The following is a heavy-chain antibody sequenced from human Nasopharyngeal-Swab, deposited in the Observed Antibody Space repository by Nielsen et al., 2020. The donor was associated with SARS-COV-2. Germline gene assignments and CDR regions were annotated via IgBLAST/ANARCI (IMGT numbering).Heavy chain of an antibody. Sequence: VRQAPGQGLEWMGGIIPIFGTANYAQKFQGRVTITADESTSTAYMELSSLRSEDTAVYYCARAYDFWSGYYTAFDYWGQGTLVTVSS. V-gene: IGHV1-69*01. CDR2: IIPIFGTA. J-gene: IGHJ4*02. D-gene: IGHD3-3*01. CDR3: ARAYDFWSGYYTAFDY.